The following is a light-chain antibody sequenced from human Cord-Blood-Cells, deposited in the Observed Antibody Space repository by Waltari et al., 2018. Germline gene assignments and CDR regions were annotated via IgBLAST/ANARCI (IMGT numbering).Light chain of an antibody. CDR3: RSYAGSKSCEV. J-gene: IGLJ1*01. Sequence: QAALAQTPPPSGSPGQAVTITCPCTSSGVGGYDYVSWYQQHPGKAPKLKIYEVSKRPSGVPDRFSGSKSGNTASLTVSGLQAEDEADYYCRSYAGSKSCEVFGAGTKLTVL. CDR1: SSGVGGYDY. V-gene: IGLV2-8*01. CDR2: EVS.